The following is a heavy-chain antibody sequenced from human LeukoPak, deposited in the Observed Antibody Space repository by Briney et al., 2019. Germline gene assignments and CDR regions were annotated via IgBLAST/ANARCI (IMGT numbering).Heavy chain of an antibody. CDR1: GFSLSTSGVG. CDR3: AHRSYYYDSSGYSNWFDP. CDR2: IYWDDDK. Sequence: SGPTLVNPTQTLTLTCTFSGFSLSTSGVGVGWIRQPPGKALEWLALIYWDDDKRYSPSLKSRLTITKDTSKNQVVLTMTNMDPVDTAIYYCAHRSYYYDSSGYSNWFDPWGQGTLVTVSS. D-gene: IGHD3-22*01. V-gene: IGHV2-5*02. J-gene: IGHJ5*02.